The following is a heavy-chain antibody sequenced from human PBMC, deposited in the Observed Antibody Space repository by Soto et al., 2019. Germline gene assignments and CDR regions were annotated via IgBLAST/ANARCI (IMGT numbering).Heavy chain of an antibody. J-gene: IGHJ4*02. CDR1: GFTFSSYW. CDR3: ARVGPRGLARVDY. D-gene: IGHD1-26*01. CDR2: INSDGSST. V-gene: IGHV3-74*01. Sequence: PGGSLRLSCAASGFTFSSYWMHWVRQAPWKGLVWVSRINSDGSSTSYADSVKGRFTISRDNAKNTLYLQMNSLRAEDSAVYYCARVGPRGLARVDYWGQGTLVTVSS.